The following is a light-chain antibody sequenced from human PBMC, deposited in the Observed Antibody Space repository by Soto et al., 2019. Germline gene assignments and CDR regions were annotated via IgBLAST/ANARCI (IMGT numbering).Light chain of an antibody. J-gene: IGKJ3*01. CDR2: AAS. CDR3: QRYHSALLT. V-gene: IGKV1-27*01. Sequence: DIQMTQSPSSLSASVGDRVTMTCLASQAIRNYVAWYQQKPGEVPKLLIYAASTLQSGVPARFSGGGFGTDFTLTTSSLRPEDVATYYCQRYHSALLTFGPGTKVDLK. CDR1: QAIRNY.